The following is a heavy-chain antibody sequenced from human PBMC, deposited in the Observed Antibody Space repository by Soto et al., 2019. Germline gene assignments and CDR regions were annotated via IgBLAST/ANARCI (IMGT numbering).Heavy chain of an antibody. D-gene: IGHD6-6*01. J-gene: IGHJ5*02. CDR3: AKDLTRQLAYWLDP. Sequence: GASVKVSCKASGFSFTGYYIHWLRQAPGHGLEWMGWINAHSGGTVYAQKFQGRVTLTRDTSIATAYLTLTSLTSDDTALYYLAKDLTRQLAYWLDPWGQGTQVTVSS. V-gene: IGHV1-2*02. CDR2: INAHSGGT. CDR1: GFSFTGYY.